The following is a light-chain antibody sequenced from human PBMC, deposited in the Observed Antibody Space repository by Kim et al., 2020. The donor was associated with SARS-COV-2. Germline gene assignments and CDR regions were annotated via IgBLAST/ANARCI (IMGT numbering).Light chain of an antibody. J-gene: IGLJ2*01. CDR3: GTWDSSLSAHVV. CDR1: SSNIGNNY. Sequence: VTISCSGSSSNIGNNYVSWYQQLPGTAPKLLIYDNNKRPSGIPDRFSGSKSGTSATLGITGLQTGDEADYYCGTWDSSLSAHVVFGGGTQLTVL. CDR2: DNN. V-gene: IGLV1-51*01.